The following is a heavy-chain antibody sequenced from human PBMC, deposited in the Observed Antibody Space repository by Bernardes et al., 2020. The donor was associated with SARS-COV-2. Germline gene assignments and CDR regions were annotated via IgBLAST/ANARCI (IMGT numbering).Heavy chain of an antibody. Sequence: SETLSLTCTVSGGSISSIRYYWGWLLQPPGKGLEWIGSIYYSGITYYNPSLKSRVTISVDTSKNQFSLKLSSVTAADTAVYYCARDPLPLGFLAAADYYFDYWGQGTLVTVSS. D-gene: IGHD6-13*01. CDR3: ARDPLPLGFLAAADYYFDY. CDR2: IYYSGIT. J-gene: IGHJ4*02. V-gene: IGHV4-39*02. CDR1: GGSISSIRYY.